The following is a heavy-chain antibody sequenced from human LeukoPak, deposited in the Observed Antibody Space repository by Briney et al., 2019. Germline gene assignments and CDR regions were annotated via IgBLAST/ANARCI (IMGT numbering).Heavy chain of an antibody. CDR3: AKDSSSWFSYGMDV. Sequence: GGSLRLSCAASGFTFSSYSMNWVRQAPGKGLEWVSSISSSSSYIYYADSVKGRFTISRDNAKNSLYLQMNSLRAEDTAVYYCAKDSSSWFSYGMDVWGQGTTVTVSS. CDR1: GFTFSSYS. V-gene: IGHV3-21*04. D-gene: IGHD6-13*01. CDR2: ISSSSSYI. J-gene: IGHJ6*02.